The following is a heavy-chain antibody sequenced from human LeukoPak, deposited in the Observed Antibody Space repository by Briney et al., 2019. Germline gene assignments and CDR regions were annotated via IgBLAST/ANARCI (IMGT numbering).Heavy chain of an antibody. Sequence: SETLSLTCAVSGGSISSSNWWSWVRQPPGKGLEWIGEIYHSGSTSYNPSLKSRVTISVDKSKNQFSLKLSSVTAADTAVYYCARAKNYYGSGSYRNWFDPWGQGTLVTVSS. CDR3: ARAKNYYGSGSYRNWFDP. V-gene: IGHV4-4*02. D-gene: IGHD3-10*01. J-gene: IGHJ5*02. CDR1: GGSISSSNW. CDR2: IYHSGST.